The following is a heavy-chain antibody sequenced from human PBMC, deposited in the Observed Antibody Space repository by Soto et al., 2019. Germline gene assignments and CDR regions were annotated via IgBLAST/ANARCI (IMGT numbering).Heavy chain of an antibody. CDR1: GFTFNIYG. CDR3: ARVLAGSYGDYVPSPFYFDY. D-gene: IGHD4-17*01. Sequence: QVQLVESGGGVVQPGRSLRLSCAASGFTFNIYGMHWVRQAPGKGLEWVAVISYDGSNKYYTGSVRGRFTISRDDSKNTLYLQMNSLGAEDTAVYYYARVLAGSYGDYVPSPFYFDYWGKGTLVTVSS. V-gene: IGHV3-30*03. J-gene: IGHJ4*02. CDR2: ISYDGSNK.